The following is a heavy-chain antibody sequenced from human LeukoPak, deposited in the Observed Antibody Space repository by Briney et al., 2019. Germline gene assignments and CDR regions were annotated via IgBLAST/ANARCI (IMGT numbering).Heavy chain of an antibody. D-gene: IGHD2-2*01. CDR3: AKPPVVVPAAAYFDY. J-gene: IGHJ4*02. Sequence: GGSLRLSCAASGFTFSSYAMSCVRPAPGKGLERVSAISGRGDSTYYADSVKGRLTISRDNSKNTLSLQMNSLRAEDTAVYYCAKPPVVVPAAAYFDYWGQGTLVTVSS. CDR2: ISGRGDST. CDR1: GFTFSSYA. V-gene: IGHV3-23*01.